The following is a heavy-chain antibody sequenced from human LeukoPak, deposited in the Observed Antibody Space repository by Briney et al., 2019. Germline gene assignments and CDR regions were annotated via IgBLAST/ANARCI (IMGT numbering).Heavy chain of an antibody. J-gene: IGHJ4*02. CDR1: GGTFSSYA. CDR3: ARDLRIVGSWYSY. Sequence: SVKVSCKASGGTFSSYAISWVRQAPGQGLEWMGGIIPIFGTANYAQKFQGRVTITADESTSTAYMELSSLRSEDTAVYYCARDLRIVGSWYSYWGQGTLATVSS. D-gene: IGHD6-13*01. V-gene: IGHV1-69*13. CDR2: IIPIFGTA.